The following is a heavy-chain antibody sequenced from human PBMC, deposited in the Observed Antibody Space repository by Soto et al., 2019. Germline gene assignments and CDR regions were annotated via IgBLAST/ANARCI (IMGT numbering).Heavy chain of an antibody. CDR1: GFTFRSYA. Sequence: PGGSLRLSCAASGFTFRSYAVSWVRQDPGKGLEWVSGISDSGVTTYYADSVKGRFTISRDNAKNSLYLQMNSLRDEDTAVYYCASSIVVVVAATHFDIWGQGTMVTVSS. CDR3: ASSIVVVVAATHFDI. J-gene: IGHJ3*02. V-gene: IGHV3-23*01. CDR2: ISDSGVTT. D-gene: IGHD2-15*01.